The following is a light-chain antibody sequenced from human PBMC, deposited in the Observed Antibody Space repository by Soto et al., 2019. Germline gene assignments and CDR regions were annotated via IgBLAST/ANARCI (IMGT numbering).Light chain of an antibody. CDR2: GAS. CDR3: QQYVTSPWA. J-gene: IGKJ1*01. V-gene: IGKV4-1*01. CDR1: QSLLYSSNNKNY. Sequence: DIVMTQSPDSLPVSLGERATINCKSSQSLLYSSNNKNYLAWYQQKPGQPPRLLIYGASNRATGIPDRFSGSGSGTDFTLTISRLEPEDFAVYYCQQYVTSPWAFGQGTKVAIE.